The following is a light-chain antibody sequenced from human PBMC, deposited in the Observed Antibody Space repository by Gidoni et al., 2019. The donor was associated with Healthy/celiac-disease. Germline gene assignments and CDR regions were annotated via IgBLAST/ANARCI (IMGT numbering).Light chain of an antibody. CDR1: TLRSYY. CDR3: NTRDSSSNRMV. Sequence: SSELTQDPAVSVAFGQTVRMTCQGDTLRSYYASWYQQKPGQAPVLVIYGKNNRPSGLPDRFSGSSSGNTASLTITGAQAEDEADYYCNTRDSSSNRMVFGGGTKLTVL. CDR2: GKN. J-gene: IGLJ2*01. V-gene: IGLV3-19*01.